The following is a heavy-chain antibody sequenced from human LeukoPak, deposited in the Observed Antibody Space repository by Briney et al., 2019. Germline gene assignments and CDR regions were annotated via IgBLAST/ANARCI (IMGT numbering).Heavy chain of an antibody. CDR2: ISAYNGNT. CDR1: GYNFTSYG. Sequence: ASVKVSCKASGYNFTSYGISWVRQAPGQGLEWMGWISAYNGNTNYAQKLQGRVTMTTDTSTSTAYMELRSLRSDDTAVYYCARMLFKYGSGSYYGYWGQGTLVTVSS. V-gene: IGHV1-18*01. J-gene: IGHJ4*02. CDR3: ARMLFKYGSGSYYGY. D-gene: IGHD3-10*01.